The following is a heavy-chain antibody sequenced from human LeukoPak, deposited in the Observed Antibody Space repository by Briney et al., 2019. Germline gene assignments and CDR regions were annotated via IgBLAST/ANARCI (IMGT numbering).Heavy chain of an antibody. J-gene: IGHJ4*02. CDR3: AKAGYYDSSGLQSPFDY. Sequence: QAGGPLRLSCAASGFTYDDYDMHWVRQAPGKGLEWVSGISWNSGSIGYADSVKGRFTISRDNAKNSLYLQMNSLRAEDTSLYYCAKAGYYDSSGLQSPFDYWGQGTLVTVSS. D-gene: IGHD3-22*01. CDR1: GFTYDDYD. CDR2: ISWNSGSI. V-gene: IGHV3-9*01.